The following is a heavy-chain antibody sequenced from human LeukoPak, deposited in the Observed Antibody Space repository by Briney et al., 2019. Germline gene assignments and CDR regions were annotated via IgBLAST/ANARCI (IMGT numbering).Heavy chain of an antibody. CDR1: RFTFSNYA. CDR2: ISGSGGST. V-gene: IGHV3-23*01. CDR3: AKGIDGYMYAFHT. Sequence: GGSLRLSCAASRFTFSNYAMSWVRQAPGKGLEWVSGISGSGGSTYYADSVKGRFTISRDNSKNTLYLQMNSLRAEDTAVYYCAKGIDGYMYAFHTWGQGTVVTVSS. J-gene: IGHJ3*02. D-gene: IGHD3-16*02.